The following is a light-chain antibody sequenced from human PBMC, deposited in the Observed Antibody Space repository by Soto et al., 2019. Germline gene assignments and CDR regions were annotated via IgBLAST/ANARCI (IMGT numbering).Light chain of an antibody. V-gene: IGKV3-20*01. CDR1: QSVSSSY. Sequence: EIVLTQSPGTLSLSPGERATLSCRASQSVSSSYLAWYQQKPGQAPSPLIYGASSRAIGIPDRFSGSGSGTDFTLTISRLEPEDFAVYYCQQYGSSPWTVGQGTKVEIK. CDR3: QQYGSSPWT. J-gene: IGKJ1*01. CDR2: GAS.